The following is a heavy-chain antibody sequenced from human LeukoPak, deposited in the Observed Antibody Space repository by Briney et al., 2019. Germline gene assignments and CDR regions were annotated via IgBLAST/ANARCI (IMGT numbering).Heavy chain of an antibody. D-gene: IGHD5-18*01. CDR1: GGSVSSGSYY. CDR3: ARDHRYSYSPLGAFDI. V-gene: IGHV4-61*01. J-gene: IGHJ3*02. Sequence: KPSETLSLTCTVSGGSVSSGSYYWSWIRQPPGKGLEWIGCIYYSGSTYYNPSLKSRVTMSVDTSKNQFSLKLSSVTAADTAVYYCARDHRYSYSPLGAFDIWGQGTMVTVSS. CDR2: IYYSGST.